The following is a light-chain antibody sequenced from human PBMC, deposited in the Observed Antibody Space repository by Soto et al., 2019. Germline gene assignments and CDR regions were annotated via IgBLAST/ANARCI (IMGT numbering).Light chain of an antibody. CDR1: QGINSY. Sequence: DIQLNQSPSFLSASVGDRVTITCRASQGINSYLAWYQQEPGKAPKLLLYAASTLQSGVPSRFSGSGSGTEFTLTISSLQPEDFATYYCQQLSSSPLTFGGGTKVEIK. CDR2: AAS. V-gene: IGKV1-9*01. CDR3: QQLSSSPLT. J-gene: IGKJ4*01.